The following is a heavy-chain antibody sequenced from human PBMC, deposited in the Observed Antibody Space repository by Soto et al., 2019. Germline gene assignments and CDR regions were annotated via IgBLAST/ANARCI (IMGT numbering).Heavy chain of an antibody. CDR3: ARNSTARLAWFDP. CDR1: GYPFTTYD. V-gene: IGHV1-18*04. CDR2: VSGYNGNA. J-gene: IGHJ5*02. Sequence: QIQLVQSGPELMKPGASVRVSCKASGYPFTTYDITWVRQAPGQGLEWMGWVSGYNGNAKDAQRLQGRVTMTRETSTSTAYMELRGLTSDDTAIYYCARNSTARLAWFDPWGQGSLVIVSS. D-gene: IGHD6-6*01.